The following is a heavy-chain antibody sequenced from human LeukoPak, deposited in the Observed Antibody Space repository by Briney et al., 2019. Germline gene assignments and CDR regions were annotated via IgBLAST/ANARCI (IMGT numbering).Heavy chain of an antibody. Sequence: SETLSLTCAVYGGSFSGYYWSWIRQPPGKGLEWIGEINHSGSTNYNPSLKSRVTISVDTSKNQFSLKLSSVAAADTAVYYCARRFLTGMDVWGQGTTVTVSS. D-gene: IGHD3-16*01. CDR1: GGSFSGYY. J-gene: IGHJ6*02. CDR2: INHSGST. V-gene: IGHV4-34*01. CDR3: ARRFLTGMDV.